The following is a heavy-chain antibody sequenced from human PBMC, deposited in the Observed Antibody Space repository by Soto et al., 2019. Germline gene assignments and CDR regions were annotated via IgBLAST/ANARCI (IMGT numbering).Heavy chain of an antibody. CDR2: VRYGGRT. V-gene: IGHV4-31*03. J-gene: IGHJ4*02. CDR1: GGSISSVDYY. Sequence: QVQLQESRPGLVKPSQTLSLTCPVSGGSISSVDYYWSWIRQHPGKGLEWIGYVRYGGRTYYEPSLKSRVTISVDTSKNEIALNLRSVTAADTAVYYCARNSHLGDLSLGYWGQGTLVTVSS. CDR3: ARNSHLGDLSLGY. D-gene: IGHD3-16*02.